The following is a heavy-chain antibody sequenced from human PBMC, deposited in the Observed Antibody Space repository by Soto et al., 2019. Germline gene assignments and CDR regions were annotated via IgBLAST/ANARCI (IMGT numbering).Heavy chain of an antibody. CDR2: ISGSGGST. CDR1: GFTGSSYA. V-gene: IGHV3-23*01. CDR3: AKDRRWFGELRAPMDV. J-gene: IGHJ6*02. Sequence: GSLRLSCAASGFTGSSYAMSWVRQAPGKGLEWVSAISGSGGSTYYADSVKGRFTISRDNSKNTLYLQMNSLRAEDTAVYYCAKDRRWFGELRAPMDVWGQGTTVTVSS. D-gene: IGHD3-10*01.